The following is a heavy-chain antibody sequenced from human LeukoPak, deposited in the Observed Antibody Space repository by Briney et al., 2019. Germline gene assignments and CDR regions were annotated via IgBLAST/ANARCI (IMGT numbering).Heavy chain of an antibody. V-gene: IGHV3-30*18. D-gene: IGHD3-10*01. J-gene: IGHJ6*02. CDR3: AKGDLLLWFGELYGMDV. CDR1: GFTISSYG. Sequence: GGSLRLSCAASGFTISSYGMHWVRQAPGKGLEWVAVISYDGSNKYYADSVKGRFTISRDNSKNTLYLQMNSLRAEDMAVYYCAKGDLLLWFGELYGMDVWGQGTTVTVSS. CDR2: ISYDGSNK.